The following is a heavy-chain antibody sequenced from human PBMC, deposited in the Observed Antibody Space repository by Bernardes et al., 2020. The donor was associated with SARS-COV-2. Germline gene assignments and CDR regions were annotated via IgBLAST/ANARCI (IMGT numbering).Heavy chain of an antibody. V-gene: IGHV3-30*18. J-gene: IGHJ3*02. CDR3: AKNPGGNGAFDI. Sequence: GGSLRLSCAASGFTFSSYGMHWVRQAPGKGLEWVAVISYDGSNKYYADSVKGRFTISRDKSKNTLYLQMNSLRAEDTAVYYCAKNPGGNGAFDIWGQGTMVTVSS. CDR1: GFTFSSYG. D-gene: IGHD2-15*01. CDR2: ISYDGSNK.